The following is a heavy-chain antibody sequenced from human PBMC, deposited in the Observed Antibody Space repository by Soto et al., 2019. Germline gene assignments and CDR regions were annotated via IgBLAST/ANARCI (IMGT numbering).Heavy chain of an antibody. V-gene: IGHV4-59*01. CDR2: IYYSGST. J-gene: IGHJ4*02. Sequence: SETLSLTCTVSGGSISSYYWSWIRQPPGKGLEWIGYIYYSGSTNYNPSLKSRVIISVDTSKNQFSLKLSSVTAADTAVYYCAREGYRSSWYFDYWGQGTLVTVSS. CDR3: AREGYRSSWYFDY. D-gene: IGHD6-13*01. CDR1: GGSISSYY.